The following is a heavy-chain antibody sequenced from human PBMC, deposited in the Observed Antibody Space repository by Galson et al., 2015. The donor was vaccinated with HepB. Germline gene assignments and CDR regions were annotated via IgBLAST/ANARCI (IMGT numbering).Heavy chain of an antibody. V-gene: IGHV3-49*04. Sequence: SLRLSCAGSGSTFVDYAVAWVRQAPGKGLEWVGFIRSKVHGGTTDYAASVRGRFTISRDDSNSIAYLQMNSLKTGDSAVYFCARHLALAATYFDYWGQGTLVTVSS. D-gene: IGHD6-19*01. CDR2: IRSKVHGGTT. CDR1: GSTFVDYA. J-gene: IGHJ4*02. CDR3: ARHLALAATYFDY.